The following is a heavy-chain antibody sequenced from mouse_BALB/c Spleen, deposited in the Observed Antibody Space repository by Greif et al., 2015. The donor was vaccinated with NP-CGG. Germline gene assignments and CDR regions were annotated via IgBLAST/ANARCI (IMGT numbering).Heavy chain of an antibody. V-gene: IGHV5-17*02. D-gene: IGHD2-14*01. CDR3: ARNPVYYRYCDY. CDR1: GFTFSSFG. CDR2: ISSGSSTI. Sequence: EVKLMESGGGLVQPGGSRKLSCAASGFTFSSFGMHWVRQAPEKGLEWVAYISSGSSTIYYADTVKGRFTISRDNPKNTLFLQMTSLRSEDTAMYYCARNPVYYRYCDYWGQGTTLTVSS. J-gene: IGHJ2*01.